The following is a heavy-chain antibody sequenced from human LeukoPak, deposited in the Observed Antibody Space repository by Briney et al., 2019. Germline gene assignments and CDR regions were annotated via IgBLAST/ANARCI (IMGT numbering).Heavy chain of an antibody. J-gene: IGHJ5*02. D-gene: IGHD3-16*01. V-gene: IGHV3-7*01. CDR2: IKQDGSEK. CDR1: GFTFRSYW. Sequence: PGGSLRLSCAASGFTFRSYWMSWVRQAPGKGLEWVANIKQDGSEKYYVDSVKGRFTISRDNAKNSLYLQRNSLRAEDTAVYYCARVMGDWFDPWGQGTLVTVSS. CDR3: ARVMGDWFDP.